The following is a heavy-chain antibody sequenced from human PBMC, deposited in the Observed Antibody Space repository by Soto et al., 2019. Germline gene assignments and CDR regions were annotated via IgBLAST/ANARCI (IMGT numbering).Heavy chain of an antibody. D-gene: IGHD6-13*01. J-gene: IGHJ4*02. Sequence: EVQLLESGGGLVQPGGSLRLSCAASGFTFSNYAVTWVRQAPGKGLEWVSTISGSGGSTYYADSVKGRFTISRDNSANTLYLQMNSLRAEDTAVYYCAKDQGSSWFEIDYWGQGTLVPVSS. CDR2: ISGSGGST. CDR3: AKDQGSSWFEIDY. V-gene: IGHV3-23*01. CDR1: GFTFSNYA.